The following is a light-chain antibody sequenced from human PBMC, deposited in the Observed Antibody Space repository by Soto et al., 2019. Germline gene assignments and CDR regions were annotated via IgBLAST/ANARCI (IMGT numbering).Light chain of an antibody. CDR3: QQYGSSPYT. J-gene: IGKJ2*01. CDR1: QSVTKNF. Sequence: ENVLTQSPGTLSLSPGEGATLSCRASQSVTKNFLAWYQQKPGQAPRLLIYGASSRPGGIPDRFSGSGSGTDFTLTISRLEPEDFAVYYCQQYGSSPYTFGQGTKLEIK. V-gene: IGKV3-20*01. CDR2: GAS.